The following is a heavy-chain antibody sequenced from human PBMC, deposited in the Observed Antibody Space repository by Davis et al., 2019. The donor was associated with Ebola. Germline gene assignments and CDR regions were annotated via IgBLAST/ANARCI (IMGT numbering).Heavy chain of an antibody. CDR1: GYTFTGYY. J-gene: IGHJ6*03. CDR3: ARDGLRFLEWLYPYYYYYMDV. CDR2: INSNNGDT. D-gene: IGHD3-3*01. Sequence: ASVKVSCKASGYTFTGYYMHWVRQAPGQGLEWMGRINSNNGDTNYAQKFQGRVTMTRDTSTSTVYMELSSLRSEDTAVYYCARDGLRFLEWLYPYYYYYMDVWGKGTTVTVSS. V-gene: IGHV1-2*02.